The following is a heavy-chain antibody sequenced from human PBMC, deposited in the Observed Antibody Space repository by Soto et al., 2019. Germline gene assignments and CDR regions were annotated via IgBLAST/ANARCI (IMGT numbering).Heavy chain of an antibody. CDR2: IFHTGTT. CDR3: ARTDNVGYYTF. Sequence: LSHTRTVSGVSISGGYNWAWIRQPPGMRLEWDVSIFHTGTTYYNPSLTSRVTISVDTSKNQFSLKLTSVTATDSAVYDCARTDNVGYYTFWGQGIL. D-gene: IGHD3-3*01. CDR1: GVSISGGYN. J-gene: IGHJ4*02. V-gene: IGHV4-38-2*02.